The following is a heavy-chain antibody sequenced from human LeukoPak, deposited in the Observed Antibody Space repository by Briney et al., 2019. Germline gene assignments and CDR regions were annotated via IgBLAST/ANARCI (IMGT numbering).Heavy chain of an antibody. CDR1: GFTFNNAW. CDR2: IKSITDGGTT. J-gene: IGHJ4*02. D-gene: IGHD6-13*01. Sequence: GGSLRLSCAASGFTFNNAWMSWVRQAPGKGLEWVARIKSITDGGTTDYAAPVKGRFTVSRDDSKSTLYLQMNSLKAEDTAMYYCSTDRIVAVGPQFDYWGQGTLVTVSS. CDR3: STDRIVAVGPQFDY. V-gene: IGHV3-15*01.